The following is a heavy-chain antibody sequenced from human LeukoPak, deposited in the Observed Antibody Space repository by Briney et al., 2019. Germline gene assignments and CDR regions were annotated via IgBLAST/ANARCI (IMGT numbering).Heavy chain of an antibody. CDR2: INHSGHT. D-gene: IGHD6-6*01. CDR1: GGSFSDYY. V-gene: IGHV4-34*01. Sequence: PSETLSLTCAVYGGSFSDYYWSWIRQPPGKGLEWIGEINHSGHTNYNPSLKSRVTISVDTSKNQFSLKLSSVTAADTAVYYCAREIGRTIAARPNWFDPWGQGTLVTVSS. J-gene: IGHJ5*02. CDR3: AREIGRTIAARPNWFDP.